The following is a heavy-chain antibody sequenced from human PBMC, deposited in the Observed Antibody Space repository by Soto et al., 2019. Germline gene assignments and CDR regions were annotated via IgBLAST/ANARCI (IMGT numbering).Heavy chain of an antibody. V-gene: IGHV4-61*01. Sequence: SETLSLTCSVFGGSVNSGNYYWTWIRQSPGKGLEWIGQIFHSGSTKYNPSLKSRVTISLDTSKNQFSLKLRSVTAADTAVYYCARDYSSSWYGREDGMDAWGQGTTVTVSS. CDR2: IFHSGST. CDR1: GGSVNSGNYY. D-gene: IGHD6-13*01. J-gene: IGHJ6*02. CDR3: ARDYSSSWYGREDGMDA.